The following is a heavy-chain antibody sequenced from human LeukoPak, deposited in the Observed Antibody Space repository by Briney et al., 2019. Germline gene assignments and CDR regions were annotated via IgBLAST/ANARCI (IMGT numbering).Heavy chain of an antibody. Sequence: SGPTLVNPTQTLTLTCTFSGFSLSTGGVGVGWIRQPPGKALEWLAFIYWDDDKRYSPSLMSRLTITKDTSKNPVVLTMTNMDPADSASCYCAHRVVDYSVSWALGLFDYWGQGTLVTVSS. CDR2: IYWDDDK. J-gene: IGHJ4*02. V-gene: IGHV2-5*02. D-gene: IGHD6-13*01. CDR3: AHRVVDYSVSWALGLFDY. CDR1: GFSLSTGGVG.